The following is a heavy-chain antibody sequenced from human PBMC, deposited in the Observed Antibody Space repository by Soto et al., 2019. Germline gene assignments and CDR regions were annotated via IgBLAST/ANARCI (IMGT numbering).Heavy chain of an antibody. CDR1: GGSFSGYY. D-gene: IGHD2-21*02. Sequence: SETLSLTCAVYGGSFSGYYWSWIRQPPGKGLEWIGEINHSGSTNYNPSLKSRVTISVDTSKNQFSLKLSSVTAADTAVYYCARRVVVTANRFDYWGQGTLVTVSS. J-gene: IGHJ4*02. CDR3: ARRVVVTANRFDY. V-gene: IGHV4-34*01. CDR2: INHSGST.